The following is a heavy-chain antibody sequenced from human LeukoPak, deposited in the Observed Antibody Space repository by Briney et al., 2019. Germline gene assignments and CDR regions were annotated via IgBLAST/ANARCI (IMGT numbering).Heavy chain of an antibody. Sequence: ASVKVSCKASGYTFTSYGISWVRQAPGQGLEWMGWISAYNGNTNYAQKLQGRVTMTTDTSTSTAYVELRSLRSDDTAVYYCARVKGNYYGSGSYYGDYWGQGTLVTVSS. CDR1: GYTFTSYG. CDR3: ARVKGNYYGSGSYYGDY. J-gene: IGHJ4*02. CDR2: ISAYNGNT. D-gene: IGHD3-10*01. V-gene: IGHV1-18*01.